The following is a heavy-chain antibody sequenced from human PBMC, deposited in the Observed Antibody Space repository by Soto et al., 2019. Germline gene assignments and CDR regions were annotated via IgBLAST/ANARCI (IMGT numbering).Heavy chain of an antibody. CDR3: ASDYYCSVSYLGYFDY. CDR2: IWYDGSNK. D-gene: IGHD3-10*01. Sequence: QVQLVESGGGVVQPGRSLRLSCAASGFTFSSYGMHWVRQAPGKGLEWVAVIWYDGSNKYYADSVKGRFTISRDNSKNTLYLQRNSLRAEDTAVYSCASDYYCSVSYLGYFDYWGQGTLVTVSS. CDR1: GFTFSSYG. V-gene: IGHV3-33*01. J-gene: IGHJ4*02.